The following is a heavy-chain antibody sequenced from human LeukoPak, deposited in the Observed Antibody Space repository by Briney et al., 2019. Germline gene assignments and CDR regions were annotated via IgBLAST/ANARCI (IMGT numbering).Heavy chain of an antibody. D-gene: IGHD3-3*01. Sequence: PSETLSLTCTVSGGSISSYYWSWIRQPAGKGLEWIGRIYTSGSTNYNPSLKSRVTMSVDTSKNQFSLKLSSVTAADTAVYYCARESYDFWRGSFGTWGQGTRVTVSS. CDR1: GGSISSYY. V-gene: IGHV4-4*07. CDR2: IYTSGST. J-gene: IGHJ4*02. CDR3: ARESYDFWRGSFGT.